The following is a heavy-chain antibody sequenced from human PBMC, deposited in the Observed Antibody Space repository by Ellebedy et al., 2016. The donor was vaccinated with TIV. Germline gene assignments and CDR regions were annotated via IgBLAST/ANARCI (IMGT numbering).Heavy chain of an antibody. CDR1: GYTFTDYY. D-gene: IGHD5/OR15-5a*01. J-gene: IGHJ6*02. CDR3: ARDRIVSSTSDLYYGMDV. CDR2: INPNSGGT. Sequence: AASVKVSCKASGYTFTDYYVHWVRQAPGQGLEWVGWINPNSGGTYYAQKFQGSVTMTRATSISAAYMELSRLRSDDTAVYYCARDRIVSSTSDLYYGMDVWGQGTTVTVSS. V-gene: IGHV1-2*02.